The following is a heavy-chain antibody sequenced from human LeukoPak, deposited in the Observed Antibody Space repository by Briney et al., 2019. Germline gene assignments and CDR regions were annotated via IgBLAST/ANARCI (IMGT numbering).Heavy chain of an antibody. CDR1: GYTFSSYY. CDR2: INPSGGDT. V-gene: IGHV1-46*01. J-gene: IGHJ6*02. Sequence: GASVKVSCKPSGYTFSSYYIHWVRQAPGQGLEWMGIINPSGGDTSYAQKFQGRVTTTRDPSTSTVYMEAVSLRPEDTAVYYCARGCRVVPGVHNVGMTSYYNGMDVWGQGTTVTVSS. CDR3: ARGCRVVPGVHNVGMTSYYNGMDV. D-gene: IGHD2-2*01.